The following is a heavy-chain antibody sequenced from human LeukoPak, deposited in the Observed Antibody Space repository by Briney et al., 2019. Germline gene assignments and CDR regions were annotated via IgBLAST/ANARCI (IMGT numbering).Heavy chain of an antibody. J-gene: IGHJ4*02. CDR3: VRDRGWLQFDC. V-gene: IGHV3-7*01. CDR1: GFSFRDFW. Sequence: GGSLRLSCAASGFSFRDFWMTWVRQAPGKGLEWVANIKEDGSDKYYVDSVKGRFTISRDNAKNSLYLQMSSLRAEDTAVYYCVRDRGWLQFDCWGQGTLATVSS. CDR2: IKEDGSDK. D-gene: IGHD5-24*01.